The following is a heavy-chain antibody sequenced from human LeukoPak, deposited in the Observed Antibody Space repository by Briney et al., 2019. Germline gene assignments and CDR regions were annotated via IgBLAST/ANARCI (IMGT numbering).Heavy chain of an antibody. CDR3: TRPDDYGDY. Sequence: GGSLRLSCAASGFIFSNYAMHWVRQASGKGLEWVGRIRSKANSYATAYAASVKGRFTISRDDSKNTAYLQMNSLKTEDTAVYYCTRPDDYGDYWGQGTLVTVSS. CDR2: IRSKANSYAT. J-gene: IGHJ4*02. V-gene: IGHV3-73*01. CDR1: GFIFSNYA.